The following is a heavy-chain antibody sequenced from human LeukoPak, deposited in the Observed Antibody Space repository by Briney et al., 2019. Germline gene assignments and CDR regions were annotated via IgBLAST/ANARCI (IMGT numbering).Heavy chain of an antibody. CDR1: GFTFDDYA. CDR3: AKPSSFNEPGY. Sequence: GRSLRLSCAASGFTFDDYAMHWVRQAPGKGLERVSGISWNSGSIGYADSVKGRFTISRDNAKNSLYLQMNSLRAEDTALYYCAKPSSFNEPGYWGQGTLVTVSS. D-gene: IGHD2-2*01. V-gene: IGHV3-9*01. J-gene: IGHJ4*02. CDR2: ISWNSGSI.